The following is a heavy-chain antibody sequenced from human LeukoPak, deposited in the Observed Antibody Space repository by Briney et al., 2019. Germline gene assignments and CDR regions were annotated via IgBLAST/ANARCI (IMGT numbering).Heavy chain of an antibody. CDR2: ISSGDSPM. CDR1: GFTFSSYE. CDR3: ARERGGEDAFDI. J-gene: IGHJ3*02. Sequence: GGSLRLSCAASGFTFSSYEMNWVRQAPGKGLEWVSYISSGDSPMYYADSVKGRFTISRGNAKNSLFLQMNSLRVEDTAIYYCARERGGEDAFDIWGQGTLVTVSS. V-gene: IGHV3-48*03. D-gene: IGHD7-27*01.